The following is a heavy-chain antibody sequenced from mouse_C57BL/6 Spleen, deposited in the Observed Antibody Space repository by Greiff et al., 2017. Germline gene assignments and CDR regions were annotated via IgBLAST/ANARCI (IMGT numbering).Heavy chain of an antibody. V-gene: IGHV1-19*01. D-gene: IGHD2-4*01. Sequence: VQLQQSGPVLVKPGASVKMSCKASGYTFTDYYMNWVKQSHGKSLEWIGVINPYNGGTSYNQKFKGKATLTVDKSSSTAYMELNSLTSEDSAVYYCARRGLYEYEPMDYWGQGTSVTVSS. CDR3: ARRGLYEYEPMDY. CDR1: GYTFTDYY. CDR2: INPYNGGT. J-gene: IGHJ4*01.